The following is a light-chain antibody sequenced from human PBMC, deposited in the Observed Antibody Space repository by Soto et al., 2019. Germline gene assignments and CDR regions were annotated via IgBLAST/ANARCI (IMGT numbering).Light chain of an antibody. CDR3: SSFTSINTWV. V-gene: IGLV2-14*01. CDR2: EVS. CDR1: SSDVGGYNY. J-gene: IGLJ3*02. Sequence: QSALTQPASVSGSPGQSITISCTGTSSDVGGYNYVSWYQQHPGKAPKLMIYEVSNRPSGVSNRFSGSKSGNTASLTISGLQTEDAADYYCSSFTSINTWVFGGGTNLTVL.